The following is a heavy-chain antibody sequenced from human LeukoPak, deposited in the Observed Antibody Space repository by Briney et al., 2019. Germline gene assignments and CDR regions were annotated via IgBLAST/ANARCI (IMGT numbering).Heavy chain of an antibody. CDR1: GFTFSSYA. CDR2: ISGSGGST. J-gene: IGHJ3*02. V-gene: IGHV3-23*01. Sequence: GGSLRLSCAASGFTFSSYAMSWVRQAPGKGLEWVSAISGSGGSTYYADSVKGRFTISRDNSKNTLYLQMNSLRAEDTTVYYCAKTLFWSGYYPDAFDIWGQGTMVTVSS. CDR3: AKTLFWSGYYPDAFDI. D-gene: IGHD3-3*01.